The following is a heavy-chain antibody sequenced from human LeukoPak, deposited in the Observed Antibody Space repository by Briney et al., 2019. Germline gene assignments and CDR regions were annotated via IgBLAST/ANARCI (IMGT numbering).Heavy chain of an antibody. Sequence: SVKVSCKASGGTFSSYAISWVRQAPGQGLEWMGGIIPMFDTPNYAQKFQGRVTITTDKSTSTAYMELSSLRSEDTAMYYCARLPDCTNGVCYNAGVGYWGQGTLVTVSS. V-gene: IGHV1-69*05. CDR3: ARLPDCTNGVCYNAGVGY. D-gene: IGHD2-8*01. CDR2: IIPMFDTP. J-gene: IGHJ4*02. CDR1: GGTFSSYA.